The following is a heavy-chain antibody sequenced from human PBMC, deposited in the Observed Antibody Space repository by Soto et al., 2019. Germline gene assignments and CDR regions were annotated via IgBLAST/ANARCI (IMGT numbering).Heavy chain of an antibody. CDR1: GYTFTSYG. Sequence: QVQLVQSGAEVKKPGASVKGSCKASGYTFTSYGISWVRQAPGQGLEWMGWINAYNGKTQYAQKLQGRVTMTTDTPTGAPYMELRSMSSDDTAVYYCGRDKSVAGGKYYFDYWGQGTLVTVSS. V-gene: IGHV1-18*01. CDR3: GRDKSVAGGKYYFDY. CDR2: INAYNGKT. J-gene: IGHJ4*02. D-gene: IGHD6-13*01.